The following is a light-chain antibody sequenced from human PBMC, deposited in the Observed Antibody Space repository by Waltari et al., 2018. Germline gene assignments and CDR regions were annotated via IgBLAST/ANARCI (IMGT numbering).Light chain of an antibody. CDR2: TTS. J-gene: IGKJ1*01. CDR3: QHYKTSFRT. Sequence: DIQMTQSPSTLSASVGDRVTITCRASQNISPWLAWHQQKPGKAPRLLIYTTSSLESVVTSKFSGSGSGTEFTLTISSLQPDDFATYYCQHYKTSFRTFGQGTRVEIK. CDR1: QNISPW. V-gene: IGKV1-5*03.